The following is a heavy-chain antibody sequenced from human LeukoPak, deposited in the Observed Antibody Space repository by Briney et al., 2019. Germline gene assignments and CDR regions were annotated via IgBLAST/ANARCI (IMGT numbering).Heavy chain of an antibody. Sequence: GGSLRLSCAASGFTFSSYWMHWVRQAPGKGLEWVSAISGSGGSTYYADSVKGRFTISRDNSKNTLYLQMNSLRAEDTAVYYCAKDLIKGGEATNFDYWGQGTLVTVSS. D-gene: IGHD2-21*01. CDR2: ISGSGGST. CDR1: GFTFSSYW. CDR3: AKDLIKGGEATNFDY. J-gene: IGHJ4*02. V-gene: IGHV3-23*01.